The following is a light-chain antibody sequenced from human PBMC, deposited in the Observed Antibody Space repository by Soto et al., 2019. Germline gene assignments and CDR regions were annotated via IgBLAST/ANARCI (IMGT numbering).Light chain of an antibody. J-gene: IGKJ4*02. V-gene: IGKV3-20*01. Sequence: EIVLTQSPGTLSLSPGERATLSCRASQSVSSSYLAWYQQKPGQAPRLLIYGASTRATGIPARFSGSGSGTDLTLTIGTLEPEDFAVYYCQQHSSWPLTFGGGTKVDIK. CDR1: QSVSSSY. CDR2: GAS. CDR3: QQHSSWPLT.